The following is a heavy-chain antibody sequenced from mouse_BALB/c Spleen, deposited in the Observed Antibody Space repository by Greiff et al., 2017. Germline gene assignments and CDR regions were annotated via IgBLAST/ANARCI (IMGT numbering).Heavy chain of an antibody. CDR2: ISTYYGDA. J-gene: IGHJ2*01. V-gene: IGHV1S137*01. D-gene: IGHD2-4*01. Sequence: VKLQESGAELVRPGVSVKISCKGSGYTFTDYAMHWVKQSHAKSLEWIGVISTYYGDASYNQKFKGKATMTVDKSSSTAYMELARLTSEDSAIYYCARGDYDVIDYWGQGTTLTVSS. CDR3: ARGDYDVIDY. CDR1: GYTFTDYA.